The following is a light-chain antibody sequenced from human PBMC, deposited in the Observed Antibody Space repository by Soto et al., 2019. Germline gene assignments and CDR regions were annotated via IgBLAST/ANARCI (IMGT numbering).Light chain of an antibody. CDR3: SSSAGSNNLGV. Sequence: QSALTQPPSASGSLGQSVTISCTGTSSDVDDYNYVSWYQQHPGKAPKLMIYEVNVRPSGVPDRFSGSKSGNTASLTVSGLQAEDEADYYCSSSAGSNNLGVFGGGTKLTVL. CDR1: SSDVDDYNY. CDR2: EVN. V-gene: IGLV2-8*01. J-gene: IGLJ2*01.